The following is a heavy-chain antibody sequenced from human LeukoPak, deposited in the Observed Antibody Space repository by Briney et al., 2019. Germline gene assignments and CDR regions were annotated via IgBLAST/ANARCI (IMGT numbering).Heavy chain of an antibody. V-gene: IGHV4-34*01. J-gene: IGHJ4*02. CDR3: AREGVVGNLGHFDY. Sequence: SETLSLTCAAYGGSFSGYYWSWIRQPPGKGLEWIGEINHSGSTNYNPSLKSRVTISVDTSKNQFSLKLSSVTAADTAVYYCAREGVVGNLGHFDYWGQGTLVTVSS. CDR2: INHSGST. CDR1: GGSFSGYY. D-gene: IGHD3-22*01.